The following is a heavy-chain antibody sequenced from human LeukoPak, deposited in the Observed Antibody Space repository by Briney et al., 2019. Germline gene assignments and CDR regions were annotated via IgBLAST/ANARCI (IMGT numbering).Heavy chain of an antibody. D-gene: IGHD3-10*01. CDR3: ARERSYYDNWFDP. CDR2: IYYSGST. J-gene: IGHJ5*02. CDR1: GGSISDYY. Sequence: SETLSLTCTVSGGSISDYYWSWIRQSPGKGLEWIGYIYYSGSTNYNPSLKSRVTISVDTSKNQFSLKLSSVTAADTAVYYCARERSYYDNWFDPWGQGTLVTVSS. V-gene: IGHV4-59*01.